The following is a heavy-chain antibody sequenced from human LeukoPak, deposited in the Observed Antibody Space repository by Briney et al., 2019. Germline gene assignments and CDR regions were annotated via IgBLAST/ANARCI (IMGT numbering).Heavy chain of an antibody. Sequence: QPGGSLRLSCAASGFTFSSYATSWVRQAPGKGLEWVSAISGSGGSTYYADSVKGRFTISRDNSKNTLYLQMNSLRAEDTAVYYCAKDGNYYGSGEPHFADYWGQGTLVTVSS. CDR1: GFTFSSYA. CDR2: ISGSGGST. D-gene: IGHD3-10*01. V-gene: IGHV3-23*01. J-gene: IGHJ4*02. CDR3: AKDGNYYGSGEPHFADY.